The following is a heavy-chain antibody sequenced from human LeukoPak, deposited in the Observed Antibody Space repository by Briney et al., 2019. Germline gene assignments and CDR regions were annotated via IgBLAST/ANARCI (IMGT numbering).Heavy chain of an antibody. CDR3: ARDVAVRGVIDY. J-gene: IGHJ4*02. D-gene: IGHD3-10*01. V-gene: IGHV4-39*07. Sequence: SETLSLTCTVSGGSISSSSYYWGWIRQPPGKGLEWIGSIYYSGSTYYNPSLKSRVTISVDTSKNQFSLKLSSVTAADTAVYYCARDVAVRGVIDYWGQGTLVTVSS. CDR2: IYYSGST. CDR1: GGSISSSSYY.